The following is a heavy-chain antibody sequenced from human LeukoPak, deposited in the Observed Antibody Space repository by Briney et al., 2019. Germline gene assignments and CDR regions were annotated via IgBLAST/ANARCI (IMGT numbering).Heavy chain of an antibody. J-gene: IGHJ5*02. D-gene: IGHD3-3*01. CDR1: GITVSSDY. CDR2: ISYDGSNK. Sequence: GGSLRLSCAASGITVSSDYMTWVRQAPGKGLEWVAVISYDGSNKYYADSVKGRFTISRDNSKNTLYLQMNSLRAEDTAVYYCARDPRRYYDFWSGYYSNWFDPWGQGTLVTVSS. CDR3: ARDPRRYYDFWSGYYSNWFDP. V-gene: IGHV3-30-3*01.